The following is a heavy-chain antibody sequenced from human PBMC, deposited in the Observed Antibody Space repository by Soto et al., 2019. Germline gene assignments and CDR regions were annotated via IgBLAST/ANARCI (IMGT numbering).Heavy chain of an antibody. V-gene: IGHV3-15*07. CDR1: GFTFSNAW. D-gene: IGHD7-27*01. CDR3: TTDPGWGAETGDETPIDY. CDR2: IKSKTDGGTT. Sequence: GGSLRLSCAASGFTFSNAWMNWVRQAPGKGLEWVGRIKSKTDGGTTDYAAPVKGRFTISRDDSKNTLYLQMNSLKTEDTAVYYCTTDPGWGAETGDETPIDYWGQGTLVTVSS. J-gene: IGHJ4*02.